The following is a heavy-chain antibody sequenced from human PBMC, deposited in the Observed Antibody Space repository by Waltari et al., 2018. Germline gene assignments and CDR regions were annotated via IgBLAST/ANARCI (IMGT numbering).Heavy chain of an antibody. D-gene: IGHD5-18*01. CDR1: GGPISSYC. V-gene: IGHV4-59*01. CDR2: IYYSGST. CDR3: AREIKVGYSYGLGYDAFDI. Sequence: QVQLQESGPGLVKPSEPLSLTCTVSGGPISSYCWSWTRQPPGKGLEWIGYIYYSGSTNYNPSLKSRVTISVDTSKNQFSLKLSSVTAADTAVYYCAREIKVGYSYGLGYDAFDIWGQGTMVTVSS. J-gene: IGHJ3*02.